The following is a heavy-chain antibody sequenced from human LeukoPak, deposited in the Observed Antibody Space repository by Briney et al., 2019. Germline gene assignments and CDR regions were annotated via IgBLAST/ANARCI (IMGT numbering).Heavy chain of an antibody. Sequence: GGSLRLSCAASGFTFSSYAMSWVRQATGQGLEWMGWMNPNSGNTGYAQKFQGRVTMTRNTSISTAYMELSSLRSEDTAVYYCARGYSGWNWGQGTLVTVSS. D-gene: IGHD6-19*01. V-gene: IGHV1-8*02. CDR1: GFTFSSYA. CDR3: ARGYSGWN. J-gene: IGHJ4*02. CDR2: MNPNSGNT.